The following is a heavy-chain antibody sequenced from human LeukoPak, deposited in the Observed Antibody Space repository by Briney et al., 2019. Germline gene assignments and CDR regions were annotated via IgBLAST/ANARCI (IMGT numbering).Heavy chain of an antibody. D-gene: IGHD2/OR15-2a*01. V-gene: IGHV4-59*01. CDR2: IYYSGST. CDR1: GGSISSDH. CDR3: ARKNDFDI. J-gene: IGHJ3*02. Sequence: KPSETLSLTCTVSGGSISSDHWNWLRQPPGKGLEWIGCIYYSGSTYYNPSLKSRVTISVDMSKSQFSLRLTSVTAADTAVYYCARKNDFDIGGQGTLVSVSS.